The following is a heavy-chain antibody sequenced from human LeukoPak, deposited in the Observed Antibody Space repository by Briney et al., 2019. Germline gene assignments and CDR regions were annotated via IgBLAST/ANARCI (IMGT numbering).Heavy chain of an antibody. CDR2: IKQDGSEQ. Sequence: GGSLRLSCAASRFTFSSYWMTWVRQAPRKGLEWVANIKQDGSEQYYVGSVKGRFTISRDNTKNSLFLQMNSLRAEDTAVYYCAREGGYGGVFDYWGQGTLVTVSS. V-gene: IGHV3-7*05. J-gene: IGHJ4*02. CDR1: RFTFSSYW. CDR3: AREGGYGGVFDY. D-gene: IGHD5-12*01.